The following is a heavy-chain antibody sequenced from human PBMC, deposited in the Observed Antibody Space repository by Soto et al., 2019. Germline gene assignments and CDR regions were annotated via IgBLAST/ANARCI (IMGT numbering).Heavy chain of an antibody. V-gene: IGHV3-73*01. CDR3: ARQDTQEWLRLKS. Sequence: EVQLVESGGDLVQPGGSLKLSCAASGFMLSDSTIHWVRQASGKGLEWLGRIRRKANNYATTYSASASGRFFIFRDDSKNMAYLQMHSLKTEDTAVYYCARQDTQEWLRLKSWGQGTLVIVSS. D-gene: IGHD5-12*01. CDR2: IRRKANNYAT. J-gene: IGHJ5*02. CDR1: GFMLSDST.